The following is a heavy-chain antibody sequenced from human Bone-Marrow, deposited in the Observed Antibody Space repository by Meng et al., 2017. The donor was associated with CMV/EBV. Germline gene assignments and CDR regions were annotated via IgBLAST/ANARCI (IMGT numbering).Heavy chain of an antibody. J-gene: IGHJ1*01. V-gene: IGHV3-21*01. Sequence: GESLKISCAASGFTFSSYSMNWVRQAPGKGLEWVSSISSSSSYIYYADSVKGRFTISRDNAKNSLYLQMNSLRAEDTAVYYCARADRYCSSTSCYFRHWGQGILVTDSS. CDR1: GFTFSSYS. D-gene: IGHD2-2*01. CDR2: ISSSSSYI. CDR3: ARADRYCSSTSCYFRH.